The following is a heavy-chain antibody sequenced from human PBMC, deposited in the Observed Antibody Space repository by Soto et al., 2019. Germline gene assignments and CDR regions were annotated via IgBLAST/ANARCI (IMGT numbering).Heavy chain of an antibody. J-gene: IGHJ3*02. Sequence: ASAKVSCKASGYTFTGYYMHWLRHAPGQGIEWLGWIDHHSGGTPYAQKLQGWVTINRDTYISQAYMEMSRLRSDETPVYQCARDGGNYCPNAFDIWGQGTMVTVSS. D-gene: IGHD4-4*01. V-gene: IGHV1-2*04. CDR1: GYTFTGYY. CDR2: IDHHSGGT. CDR3: ARDGGNYCPNAFDI.